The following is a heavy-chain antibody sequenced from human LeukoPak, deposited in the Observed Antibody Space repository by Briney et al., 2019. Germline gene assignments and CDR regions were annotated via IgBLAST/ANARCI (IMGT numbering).Heavy chain of an antibody. CDR3: ARKTYTSGLFDY. J-gene: IGHJ4*02. V-gene: IGHV4-4*02. D-gene: IGHD4-11*01. CDR1: GGSISSSHW. CDR2: IYHSGST. Sequence: SETLSLTCAVSGGSISSSHWWSWGRQPPGQGLEWIGEIYHSGSTNYNPSLKSRVTISVDKSKNQFSLKMTSVTAADTAVYFCARKTYTSGLFDYWGQGTQVTVSS.